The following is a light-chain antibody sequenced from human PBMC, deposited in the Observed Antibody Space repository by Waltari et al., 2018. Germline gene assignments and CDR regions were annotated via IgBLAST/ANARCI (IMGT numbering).Light chain of an antibody. Sequence: EIVLTQSPGTLSLSPGERATLSCRASQSVSRSLAWYQQKPGQAPRLLLYDASTRATGIADRFSGSGSGTDFSLTIRRLEPEDFAVYYCQKYVSLPATFGQGTKVEIK. V-gene: IGKV3-20*01. CDR1: QSVSRS. CDR2: DAS. CDR3: QKYVSLPAT. J-gene: IGKJ1*01.